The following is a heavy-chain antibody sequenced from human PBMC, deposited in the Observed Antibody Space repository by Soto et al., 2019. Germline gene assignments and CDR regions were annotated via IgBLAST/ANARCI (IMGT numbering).Heavy chain of an antibody. D-gene: IGHD3-10*01. CDR3: ARAPPGADPRLGV. Sequence: QTLRLTCPGSGASIDIGGYAWSWIRQPPGKGMEWIGYIYPTWTTYYNPSLKNRANISIDRSQNQFSLQLTSMTAAHQAGYYCARAPPGADPRLGVWGHGTTVTVYS. V-gene: IGHV4-30-2*01. J-gene: IGHJ6*02. CDR1: GASIDIGGYA. CDR2: IYPTWTT.